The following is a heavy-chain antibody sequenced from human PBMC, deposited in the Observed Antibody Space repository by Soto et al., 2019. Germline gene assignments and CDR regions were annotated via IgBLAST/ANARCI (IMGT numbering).Heavy chain of an antibody. CDR3: ARDQVKIYYYYGVDV. Sequence: GASVKVSCKASGYTFTSYGISWVRQAPGQGLEWMGWISAYNGNTNYAQKLQGRVTMTTDTSTSTAYMELRSLRSDDTAVYYCARDQVKIYYYYGVDVWGQGTTVTVSS. V-gene: IGHV1-18*01. CDR1: GYTFTSYG. CDR2: ISAYNGNT. J-gene: IGHJ6*02.